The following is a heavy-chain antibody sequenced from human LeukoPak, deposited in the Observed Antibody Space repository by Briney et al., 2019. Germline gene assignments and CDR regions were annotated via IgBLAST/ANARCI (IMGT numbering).Heavy chain of an antibody. J-gene: IGHJ3*02. V-gene: IGHV4-30-2*01. CDR2: IYHSGST. Sequence: SETLSLTCAVSGVSISSGGYSWSWIRQPPGKGLEWIGYIYHSGSTYYNPSLKSRVTISVDRSKNQFSLKLSSVTAADTAVYYCVQGKDAFDIWGQGTMVTVSS. CDR3: VQGKDAFDI. CDR1: GVSISSGGYS. D-gene: IGHD3-10*01.